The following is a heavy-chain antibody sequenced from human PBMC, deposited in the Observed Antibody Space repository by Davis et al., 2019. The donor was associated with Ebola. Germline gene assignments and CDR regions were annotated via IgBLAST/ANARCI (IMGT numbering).Heavy chain of an antibody. CDR1: GYTFTSYG. CDR3: ASYALRYFDWLKWGMDV. CDR2: ISAYNGNT. J-gene: IGHJ6*02. V-gene: IGHV1-18*01. Sequence: AASVKVSCKASGYTFTSYGISWVRQAPGQGLEWMGWISAYNGNTNYAQKLQGRVTMTTDTSTSTAYMELRSLRSDDTAVYYCASYALRYFDWLKWGMDVWGQGTTVTVSS. D-gene: IGHD3-9*01.